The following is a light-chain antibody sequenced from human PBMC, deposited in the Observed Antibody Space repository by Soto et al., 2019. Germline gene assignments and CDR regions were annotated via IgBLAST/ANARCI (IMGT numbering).Light chain of an antibody. CDR3: QLYDNSLYT. Sequence: VLTQSPGTLSLSPGERGTLSCRASQSVSDNNLAWYQLRPGQAPRLLIYGASRRATGIPDRFSGRGSGTDFTLTITSLEPEDFAVYYCQLYDNSLYTFGQGTKVEI. CDR2: GAS. CDR1: QSVSDNN. V-gene: IGKV3-20*01. J-gene: IGKJ2*01.